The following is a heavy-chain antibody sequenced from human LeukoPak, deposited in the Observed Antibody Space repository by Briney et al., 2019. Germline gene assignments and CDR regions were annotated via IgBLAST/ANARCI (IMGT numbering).Heavy chain of an antibody. CDR1: GGSFSGYY. CDR3: ARGRGSGSARLRRYYFDY. V-gene: IGHV4-34*01. D-gene: IGHD3-10*01. J-gene: IGHJ4*02. Sequence: ASETLSLTCAVYGGSFSGYYWSWIRQPPGKGLEWIGEINHSGSTNYNPSLKSRVTISVDTSKNQFSLKLSSVTAADTAVYYCARGRGSGSARLRRYYFDYWGQGTLVTVSS. CDR2: INHSGST.